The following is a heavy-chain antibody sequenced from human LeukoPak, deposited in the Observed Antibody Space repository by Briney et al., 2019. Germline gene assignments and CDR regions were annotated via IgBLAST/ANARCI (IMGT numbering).Heavy chain of an antibody. CDR3: ARDLYHFDTSGYLY. CDR2: ISSSSSYI. CDR1: GFNFSIYR. V-gene: IGHV3-21*06. J-gene: IGHJ4*02. D-gene: IGHD3-22*01. Sequence: GGSLRLSCTASGFNFSIYRMNWVRQAPGKGPEWVSSISSSSSYIYYADSVKGRFTISRDNAKNSLYLQMNSLRAEDTAVYYCARDLYHFDTSGYLYWGQGTLVTVSS.